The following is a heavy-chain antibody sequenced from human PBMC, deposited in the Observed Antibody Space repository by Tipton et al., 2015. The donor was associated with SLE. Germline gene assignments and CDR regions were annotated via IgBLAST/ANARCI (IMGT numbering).Heavy chain of an antibody. CDR2: INYSGST. CDR3: ARGVAYYYDFGALDI. V-gene: IGHV4-34*01. D-gene: IGHD3-22*01. Sequence: LRLSCTIYRGSFSGYHWSWIRQPPGKGLEWIGEINYSGSTNYNPSLKSRVTISIGTSKNQLSLELSSVTAADTAVYYCARGVAYYYDFGALDIWGQGTIVTVSS. CDR1: RGSFSGYH. J-gene: IGHJ3*02.